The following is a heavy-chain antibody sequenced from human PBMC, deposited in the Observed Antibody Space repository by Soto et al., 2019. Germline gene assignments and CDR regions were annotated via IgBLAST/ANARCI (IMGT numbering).Heavy chain of an antibody. CDR3: AREEHYYYGMDV. D-gene: IGHD1-26*01. CDR1: GFTVSSNY. Sequence: PGGSLRLSCAASGFTVSSNYMSWVRQAPGKGLEWVSVIYSGGSTYYADSVKGRFTISRDNSKNTLYLQMNGLRAEDTAVYYCAREEHYYYGMDVWGQGTTVTVSS. V-gene: IGHV3-53*01. J-gene: IGHJ6*02. CDR2: IYSGGST.